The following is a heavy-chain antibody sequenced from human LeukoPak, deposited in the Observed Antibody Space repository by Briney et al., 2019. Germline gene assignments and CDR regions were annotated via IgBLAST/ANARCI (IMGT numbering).Heavy chain of an antibody. CDR2: FDPEDGET. CDR3: ATEGLYCGGDCQTNGPNDAFDI. V-gene: IGHV1-24*01. J-gene: IGHJ3*02. D-gene: IGHD2-21*02. CDR1: GYTLTELS. Sequence: ASVKVSCKVSGYTLTELSMHWVRQAPGKGLEWMGGFDPEDGETIYAQKFQGRVTMAEDTSTDTAYMELSSLKSEDTAVYYCATEGLYCGGDCQTNGPNDAFDIWGQGTMVTVSS.